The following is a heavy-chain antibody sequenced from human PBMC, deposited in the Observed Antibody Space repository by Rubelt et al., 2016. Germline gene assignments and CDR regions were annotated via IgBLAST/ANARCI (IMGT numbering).Heavy chain of an antibody. V-gene: IGHV3-74*02. CDR2: SNSDGSTI. J-gene: IGHJ4*02. Sequence: DVQLVESGGGVVQPGRSLRLSCAASGFTFSSYAVHWVRQAPGKGLEWVSRSNSDGSTISYADSVKGRFTISRDNAKNMVYLQMNMLRGEDSGVYYCARSWNSDYDLNYWGQGTLVTVSS. CDR1: GFTFSSYA. CDR3: ARSWNSDYDLNY. D-gene: IGHD5-12*01.